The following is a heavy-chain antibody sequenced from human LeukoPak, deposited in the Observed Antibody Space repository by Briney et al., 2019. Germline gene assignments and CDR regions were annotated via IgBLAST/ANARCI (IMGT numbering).Heavy chain of an antibody. CDR3: ARVPVNRNGHNCYPNWFDP. CDR1: GGSISSGTYY. Sequence: PSQTLSLTCSVSGGSISSGTYYWSWIRQHPGKGLEWIGYIYYSGNTNYNPSLKSRVTISVDTSKNQFSLRLTSVTAADTAVYYCARVPVNRNGHNCYPNWFDPWGQGTLVTVSS. J-gene: IGHJ5*02. CDR2: IYYSGNT. V-gene: IGHV4-61*01. D-gene: IGHD1-20*01.